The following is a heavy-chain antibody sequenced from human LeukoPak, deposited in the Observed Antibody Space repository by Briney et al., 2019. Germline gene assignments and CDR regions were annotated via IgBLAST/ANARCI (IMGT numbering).Heavy chain of an antibody. CDR2: INPNSGGT. CDR3: ASFYAPDRGIESQNLVTVY. CDR1: GYTFTAYY. D-gene: IGHD2/OR15-2a*01. J-gene: IGHJ4*02. V-gene: IGHV1-2*02. Sequence: ASVKVSCKASGYTFTAYYIHWVRQAPGQGLEWMGWINPNSGGTEYAQKFQGRVTLTRDASISTAYMELSRLRSDDTAVYYCASFYAPDRGIESQNLVTVYWGQGTLVSVSS.